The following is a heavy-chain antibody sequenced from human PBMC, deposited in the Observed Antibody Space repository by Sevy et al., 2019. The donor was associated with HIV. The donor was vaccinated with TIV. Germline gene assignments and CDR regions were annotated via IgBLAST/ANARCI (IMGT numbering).Heavy chain of an antibody. CDR1: GFTFSSYS. CDR3: ARDGPTVTTVDYYGMDV. V-gene: IGHV3-21*01. CDR2: ISSSSSYI. J-gene: IGHJ6*02. D-gene: IGHD4-17*01. Sequence: GGSLRLSCAASGFTFSSYSMNWVRRAPGKGLEWVSSISSSSSYIYYADSVKGRFTISRDNAKNSLYLQMNSLRAEDTAVYYCARDGPTVTTVDYYGMDVWGQGTTVTVSS.